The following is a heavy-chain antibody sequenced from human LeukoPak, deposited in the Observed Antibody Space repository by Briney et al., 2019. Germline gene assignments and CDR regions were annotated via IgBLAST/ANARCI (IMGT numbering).Heavy chain of an antibody. Sequence: PSETLSLTCAVSGGSISSSNWWSWVRQPPGKGLEWIGEINHSGSTNYNPSLKSRVTISVDTSKNQFSLKLSSVTAADTAVYYCARGRGGYKTPITYYFDYWGQGTLVTVSS. CDR2: INHSGST. J-gene: IGHJ4*02. D-gene: IGHD5-24*01. CDR3: ARGRGGYKTPITYYFDY. V-gene: IGHV4-4*02. CDR1: GGSISSSNW.